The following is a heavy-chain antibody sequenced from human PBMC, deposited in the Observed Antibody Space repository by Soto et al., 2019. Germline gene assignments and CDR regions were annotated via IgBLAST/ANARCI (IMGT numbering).Heavy chain of an antibody. Sequence: GSLRHSCAASGFTFSNAWMNWVRQAPGKGLEWVGRIKSKTDGGTTDYAAPVKGRFTISRDDSKNTLYLQMNSLKTEDTAVYYCTTDLITTNYYDSSGYYPDYFDSWGQGTLVTVSS. CDR1: GFTFSNAW. D-gene: IGHD3-22*01. J-gene: IGHJ4*02. CDR2: IKSKTDGGTT. CDR3: TTDLITTNYYDSSGYYPDYFDS. V-gene: IGHV3-15*07.